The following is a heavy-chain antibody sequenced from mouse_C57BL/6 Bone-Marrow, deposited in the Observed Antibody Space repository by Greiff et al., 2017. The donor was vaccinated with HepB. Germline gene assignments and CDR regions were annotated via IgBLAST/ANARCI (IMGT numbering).Heavy chain of an antibody. J-gene: IGHJ4*01. V-gene: IGHV5-4*03. D-gene: IGHD2-12*01. CDR2: ISDGGSYT. Sequence: EVKLVESGGGLVKPGGSLKLSCAASGFTFSSYAMSWVRQTPEKRLEWVATISDGGSYTYYPDNVKGRFTISRDNAKNNLYLRMSQLKSEDTAMYYCARGEGLLLHYAMDYWGQGTSVTVSS. CDR1: GFTFSSYA. CDR3: ARGEGLLLHYAMDY.